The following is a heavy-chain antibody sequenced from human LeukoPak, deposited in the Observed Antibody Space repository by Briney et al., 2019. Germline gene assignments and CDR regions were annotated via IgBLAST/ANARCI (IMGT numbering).Heavy chain of an antibody. CDR3: ARGGAAGSPPGY. CDR2: IYYSGST. V-gene: IGHV4-31*03. CDR1: GGSISSGGYY. J-gene: IGHJ4*02. Sequence: SETLSLTCTVSGGSISSGGYYWSWIRQHPGKGLEWIGYIYYSGSTYYDPSLKSRVTISVDTSKNQFSLKLSSVTAADTAVYYCARGGAAGSPPGYWGQGTLVTVSS. D-gene: IGHD6-13*01.